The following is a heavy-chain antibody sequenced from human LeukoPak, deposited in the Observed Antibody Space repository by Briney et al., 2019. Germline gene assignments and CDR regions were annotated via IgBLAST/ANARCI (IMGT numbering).Heavy chain of an antibody. D-gene: IGHD3-3*01. CDR3: AKAAQITIFGVVTTPAFDI. CDR2: ISGSGGST. J-gene: IGHJ3*02. Sequence: GGSLRLSCAASGFTFSSYAMSWVRQAPGKGLEWVSAISGSGGSTYYADSVKGRFTISRDNSKHTLDLQMNSLTAKDPAVYYCAKAAQITIFGVVTTPAFDIWGQGTMVPVPS. V-gene: IGHV3-23*01. CDR1: GFTFSSYA.